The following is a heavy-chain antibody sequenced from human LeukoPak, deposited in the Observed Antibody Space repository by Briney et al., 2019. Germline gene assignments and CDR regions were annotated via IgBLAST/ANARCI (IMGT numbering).Heavy chain of an antibody. V-gene: IGHV4-4*07. Sequence: PSETLSLTCTVSGGSISSYYWNWIRQPAGKGLEWIGRMYTSGSTNYNPSLKSRVTMSVDTSKNQFSLKLRSVTAADTAVYYCARDRAEGWFDPWGQGTLVTVSS. D-gene: IGHD3-10*01. J-gene: IGHJ5*02. CDR1: GGSISSYY. CDR2: MYTSGST. CDR3: ARDRAEGWFDP.